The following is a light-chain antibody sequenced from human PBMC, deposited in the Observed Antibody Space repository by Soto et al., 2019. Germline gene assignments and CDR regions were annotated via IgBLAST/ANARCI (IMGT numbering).Light chain of an antibody. CDR3: QRYNSAST. J-gene: IGKJ1*01. CDR1: QGISSY. Sequence: DIQMTQSPSSLSASVGDRVTITCRASQGISSYLAWYQHKPGKAPHLLILSASTLQSGVPPRFSGSGYGTYFSLTISSLQPDDVATYYCQRYNSASTFGPGTKVEIK. V-gene: IGKV1-27*01. CDR2: SAS.